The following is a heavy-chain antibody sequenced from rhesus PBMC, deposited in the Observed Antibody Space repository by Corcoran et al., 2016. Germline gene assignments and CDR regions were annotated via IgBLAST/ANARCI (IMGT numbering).Heavy chain of an antibody. D-gene: IGHD1-20*01. CDR2: IYGSSGGT. V-gene: IGHV4-106*01. CDR1: GGSISDDYY. J-gene: IGHJ4*01. CDR3: ASIAGTTGLVVFDY. Sequence: QVQLQESGPGLVKPSETLSLTCAVSGGSISDDYYWSWFRQPPGKGLEWMGYIYGSSGGTNYNPSLKNRVTISREPSKNQFSLKLSSGTAADTAVYYCASIAGTTGLVVFDYWGQGVLVTVSS.